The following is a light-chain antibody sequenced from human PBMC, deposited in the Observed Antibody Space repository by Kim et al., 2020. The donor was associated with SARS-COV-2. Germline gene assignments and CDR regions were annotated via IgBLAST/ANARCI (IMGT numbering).Light chain of an antibody. CDR2: DVS. Sequence: GQSITISCTGTSSDVGGYNFVSWYQQHPGKAPKLMIYDVSKRPSGVSNRFSGSKSANTASLTISGLQAEDEADYYCSSYTNGNTWVFGGGTQLTVL. V-gene: IGLV2-14*04. CDR3: SSYTNGNTWV. J-gene: IGLJ3*02. CDR1: SSDVGGYNF.